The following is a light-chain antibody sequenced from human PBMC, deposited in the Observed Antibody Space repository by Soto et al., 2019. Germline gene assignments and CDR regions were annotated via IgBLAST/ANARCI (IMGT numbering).Light chain of an antibody. CDR1: QSVSTN. CDR3: QQYKNWPRT. V-gene: IGKV3-15*01. J-gene: IGKJ1*01. CDR2: GAS. Sequence: EVVMTQSPATLSVSPGARATLSCRASQSVSTNLAWYQQRPGQAPRLLIYGASTRATGIPASFSGSGSGTDFTLTINSLQSEDFTVYYCQQYKNWPRTFGQGTKVDIK.